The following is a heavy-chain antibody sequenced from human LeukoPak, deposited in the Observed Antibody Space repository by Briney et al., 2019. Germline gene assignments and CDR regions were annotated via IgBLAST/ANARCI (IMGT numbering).Heavy chain of an antibody. CDR3: ARESPYYDILTGYSGNWFDP. CDR2: IYTSGST. CDR1: GGSISSGSYY. D-gene: IGHD3-9*01. V-gene: IGHV4-61*02. J-gene: IGHJ5*02. Sequence: SETLSLTCTVSGGSISSGSYYWSWIRQPAGKGLEWFGRIYTSGSTNYNPSLQSRVTRSVDTSKNQFSLKLSSVTAADTAVYYCARESPYYDILTGYSGNWFDPWGQGTLVTVSS.